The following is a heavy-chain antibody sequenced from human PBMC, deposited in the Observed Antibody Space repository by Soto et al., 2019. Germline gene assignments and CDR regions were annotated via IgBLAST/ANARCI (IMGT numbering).Heavy chain of an antibody. Sequence: PSETLSLTCTVSGGSISSYYWSWIRQPPGKGLEWIGYIYYSGSTNYNPSLKSRVTISVDTSKNQFSLKLSSVTAADTAVYYCARMDDFWSGYYSYWGQGTLVTVSS. J-gene: IGHJ4*02. CDR3: ARMDDFWSGYYSY. D-gene: IGHD3-3*01. CDR1: GGSISSYY. CDR2: IYYSGST. V-gene: IGHV4-59*01.